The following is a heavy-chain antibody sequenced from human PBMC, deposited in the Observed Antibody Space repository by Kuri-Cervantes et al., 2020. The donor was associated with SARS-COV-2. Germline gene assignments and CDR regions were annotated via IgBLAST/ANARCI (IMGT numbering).Heavy chain of an antibody. J-gene: IGHJ3*02. CDR1: GFTFSSYS. D-gene: IGHD5-18*01. Sequence: GESLKISCAASGFTFSSYSMNWVRQAPGKGLEWVSSISSSSSYIYYAGSVKGRFTISRDNAKNSLYLQMNSLRAEDTAVYYCARVRGYSYGRDAFDIWGQGTMVTVSS. V-gene: IGHV3-21*01. CDR3: ARVRGYSYGRDAFDI. CDR2: ISSSSSYI.